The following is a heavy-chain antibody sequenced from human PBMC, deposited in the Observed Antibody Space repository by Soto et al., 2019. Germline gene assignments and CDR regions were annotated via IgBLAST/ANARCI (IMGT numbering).Heavy chain of an antibody. CDR1: GGTFSSYA. D-gene: IGHD3-22*01. V-gene: IGHV1-69*13. Sequence: GASVKVSCKASGGTFSSYAISWVRQAPGQGLEWMGGIIPIFGTANYAQKFQGRVTITADESTSTAYMELSSLRSEDTAVYYCARASQMIVVLNAFDIWGQGTMVTVSS. CDR3: ARASQMIVVLNAFDI. J-gene: IGHJ3*02. CDR2: IIPIFGTA.